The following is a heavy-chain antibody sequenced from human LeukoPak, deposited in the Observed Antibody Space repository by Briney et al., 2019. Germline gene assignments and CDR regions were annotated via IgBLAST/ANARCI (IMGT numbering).Heavy chain of an antibody. Sequence: GGSLRLSCAASGFTFSSYSMNWVRQAPGKGLEWVSSISSSSSYIYYADSVKGRFTISRDNAKNSLYLQMNSLRAEDTAVYYCARDTTITTALDYWGQGTLVTVSS. V-gene: IGHV3-21*01. CDR1: GFTFSSYS. CDR2: ISSSSSYI. J-gene: IGHJ4*02. CDR3: ARDTTITTALDY. D-gene: IGHD2/OR15-2a*01.